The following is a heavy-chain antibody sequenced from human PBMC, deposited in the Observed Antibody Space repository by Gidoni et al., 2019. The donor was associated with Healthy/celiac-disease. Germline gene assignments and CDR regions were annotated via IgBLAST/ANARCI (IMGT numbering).Heavy chain of an antibody. V-gene: IGHV3-53*01. Sequence: EVQLVESGGGLFQTGGSLSFPCAASEFTVSSNYMSWVRQAPGKGLEWVSVIDSGGSTYYADSVKGRFTISRDNSKNTLYLQMNSLRDEDTAVYYCASLMGYGSGSYTFDYWGQGTLVTVSS. D-gene: IGHD3-10*01. J-gene: IGHJ4*02. CDR2: IDSGGST. CDR3: ASLMGYGSGSYTFDY. CDR1: EFTVSSNY.